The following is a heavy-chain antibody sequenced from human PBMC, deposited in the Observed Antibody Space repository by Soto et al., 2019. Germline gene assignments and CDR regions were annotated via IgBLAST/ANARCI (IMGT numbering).Heavy chain of an antibody. CDR3: ARQDYGVFDGADY. V-gene: IGHV3-21*01. J-gene: IGHJ4*02. D-gene: IGHD4-17*01. Sequence: PGGSLRLSCAASGFTFSSYSMNWVRQAPGKGLEWVSSISSSSSYIYYADSVKGRFTISRDNAKNSLYLQMNSLRAEDTAVYYCARQDYGVFDGADYWGQGTLVTVS. CDR2: ISSSSSYI. CDR1: GFTFSSYS.